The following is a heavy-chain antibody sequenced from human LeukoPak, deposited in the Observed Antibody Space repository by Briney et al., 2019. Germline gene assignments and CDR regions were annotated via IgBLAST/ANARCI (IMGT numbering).Heavy chain of an antibody. D-gene: IGHD4-17*01. V-gene: IGHV3-66*01. CDR3: MRPIDGDYFYFEY. Sequence: GGSLRLSCAASGFTVSSNYMSWVRQAPGKGLEWVSVIYSGGSTYYADSVKGRLTISRDNSKNMVYLQMNSLRAEDTAVYYCMRPIDGDYFYFEYWGQGTLVTVSS. J-gene: IGHJ4*02. CDR2: IYSGGST. CDR1: GFTVSSNY.